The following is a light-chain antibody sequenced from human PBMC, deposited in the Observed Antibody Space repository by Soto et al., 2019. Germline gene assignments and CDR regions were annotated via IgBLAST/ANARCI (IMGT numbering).Light chain of an antibody. J-gene: IGKJ5*01. CDR2: AAS. CDR3: QQSYGTPIT. CDR1: QSISSW. V-gene: IGKV1-39*01. Sequence: DIQMTQSPSTLSASVGDRVTITCRASQSISSWLAWFQQKPGKAPKLLIYAASSMQSEVPSRFSGSGSGTDFTLTITSLQPEDFATYYCQQSYGTPITFGQGTRLVIK.